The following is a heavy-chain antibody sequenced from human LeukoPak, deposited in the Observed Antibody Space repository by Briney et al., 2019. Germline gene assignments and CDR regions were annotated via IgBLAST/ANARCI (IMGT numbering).Heavy chain of an antibody. D-gene: IGHD3-10*01. CDR1: GFTFSSYA. V-gene: IGHV3-23*01. J-gene: IGHJ4*02. Sequence: GGSLRLSCAASGFTFSSYAMSWVRQAPGKGLEWVSAVSGSGSNTYYADSVKGRFTISRDTSKNTLYLQMNSLRAEDTAVYYCARDLYYGSGSYYNGIGYWGQGTLVTVSS. CDR2: VSGSGSNT. CDR3: ARDLYYGSGSYYNGIGY.